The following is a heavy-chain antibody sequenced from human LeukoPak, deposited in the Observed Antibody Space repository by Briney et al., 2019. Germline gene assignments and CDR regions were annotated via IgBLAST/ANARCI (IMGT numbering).Heavy chain of an antibody. CDR2: IYTSGST. J-gene: IGHJ5*02. CDR3: ARTRGYNWFDP. V-gene: IGHV4-4*09. Sequence: SETLSLTCTVSGGSISSYYWSWIRQPPGKGLEWIGYIYTSGSTNYNPSLKSRVTISVDTSKSQFSLKLSSVTAADTAVYYCARTRGYNWFDPWGQGTLVTVSS. D-gene: IGHD3-10*01. CDR1: GGSISSYY.